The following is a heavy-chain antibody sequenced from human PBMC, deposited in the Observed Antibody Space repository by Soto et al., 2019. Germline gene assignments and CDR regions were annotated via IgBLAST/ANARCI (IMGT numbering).Heavy chain of an antibody. V-gene: IGHV3-11*01. Sequence: QVQLVESGGGLVKPGGSLRLSCAASGFTFRDYYMTWIRQAPGKGLEWVSYISSGGSTIYYADSVKGRFTISRDNAKNSLYLQMNRLRAEDTAVYYRARNYLCGSYNWCQGTLVTVSS. CDR1: GFTFRDYY. CDR2: ISSGGSTI. D-gene: IGHD3-16*01. J-gene: IGHJ4*02. CDR3: ARNYLCGSYN.